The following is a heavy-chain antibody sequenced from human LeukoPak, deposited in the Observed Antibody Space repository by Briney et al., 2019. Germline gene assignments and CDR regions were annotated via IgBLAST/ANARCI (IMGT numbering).Heavy chain of an antibody. CDR1: GFTFSSYA. V-gene: IGHV3-23*01. J-gene: IGHJ4*02. CDR3: AKSIDYGDYFDY. CDR2: ISGSGGST. D-gene: IGHD4-17*01. Sequence: GGSLRLSCAASGFTFSSYAMSWVRQAPGKGLEWVSAISGSGGSTYYADSVRGRFTISRDNSRNTLYLQMNSLRAEDTAIYYCAKSIDYGDYFDYWGQGTLVTVSS.